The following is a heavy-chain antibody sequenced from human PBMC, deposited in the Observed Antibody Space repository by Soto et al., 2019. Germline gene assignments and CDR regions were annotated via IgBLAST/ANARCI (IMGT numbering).Heavy chain of an antibody. V-gene: IGHV1-69*13. CDR3: ARDVSSDTTGFRGYDL. CDR1: GGTVSSYA. D-gene: IGHD3-10*01. Sequence: SVKVSCKASGGTVSSYAITWVRQAPGKGLEWMGVFVPIFVSAHYAPKFQGRITITADESTSTAYMELSGLTSEDTAIYYCARDVSSDTTGFRGYDLWGQGTQVTVSS. J-gene: IGHJ4*02. CDR2: FVPIFVSA.